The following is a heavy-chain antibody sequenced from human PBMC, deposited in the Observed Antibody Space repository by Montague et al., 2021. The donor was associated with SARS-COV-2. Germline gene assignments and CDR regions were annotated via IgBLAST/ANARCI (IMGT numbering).Heavy chain of an antibody. CDR2: VCSSGTT. D-gene: IGHD4/OR15-4a*01. V-gene: IGHV4-4*08. CDR1: SDSINSYY. Sequence: SETLSLTCTVSSDSINSYYWGWIRQPPGKRLEWLGYVCSSGTTNYNPSLNSRIAISVGTSKNQFSLRLDSVTAADTAIYYCATLTQSNGDFWGQGALVTVS. J-gene: IGHJ4*02. CDR3: ATLTQSNGDF.